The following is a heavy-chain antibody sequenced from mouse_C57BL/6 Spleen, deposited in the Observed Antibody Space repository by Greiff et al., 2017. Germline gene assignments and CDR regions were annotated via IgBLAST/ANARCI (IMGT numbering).Heavy chain of an antibody. CDR3: ARDYGSFDY. D-gene: IGHD2-1*01. Sequence: EVKLMESGGGLVKPGGSLKLSCAASGFTFSDYGMHWVRQAPEKGLEWVAYISSGSSTIYYADTVKGRCTISRDNDKNTLFRQMTSLRSEATAMYYCARDYGSFDYWGQGTTLTVSS. CDR1: GFTFSDYG. J-gene: IGHJ2*01. CDR2: ISSGSSTI. V-gene: IGHV5-17*01.